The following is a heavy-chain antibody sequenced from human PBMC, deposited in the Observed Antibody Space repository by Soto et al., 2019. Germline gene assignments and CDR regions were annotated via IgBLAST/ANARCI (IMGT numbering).Heavy chain of an antibody. CDR2: ISWNSGSI. CDR1: GFTFDDYA. D-gene: IGHD5-12*01. J-gene: IGHJ4*02. Sequence: EVQLVESGGGLVQPGRSLRLSCAASGFTFDDYAMHWVRQAPGKGLEWVSGISWNSGSIGYADSVKGRFTISRDNAKNSLYLQMNSLRYEDTALYYCAKDMGYDLSPLGYFDYWGQGTLVTVSS. CDR3: AKDMGYDLSPLGYFDY. V-gene: IGHV3-9*01.